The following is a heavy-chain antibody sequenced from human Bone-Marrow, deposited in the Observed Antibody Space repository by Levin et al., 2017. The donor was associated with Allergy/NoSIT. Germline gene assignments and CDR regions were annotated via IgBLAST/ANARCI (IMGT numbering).Heavy chain of an antibody. V-gene: IGHV3-30*04. D-gene: IGHD3-22*01. CDR3: ATAGRTSGYADAFEF. J-gene: IGHJ3*01. Sequence: AGGSLRLSCVVSGSMFNSFVMHWVRQAPGKGLEWVAVISHDERSIIYADSVQGRFTISKDNSKKTLYLQMNSLRDEDTAIYYCATAGRTSGYADAFEFWGQGTMVSVSS. CDR2: ISHDERSI. CDR1: GSMFNSFV.